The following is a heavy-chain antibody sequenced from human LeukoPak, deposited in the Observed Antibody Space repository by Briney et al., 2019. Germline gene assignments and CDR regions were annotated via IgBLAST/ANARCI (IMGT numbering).Heavy chain of an antibody. J-gene: IGHJ6*02. CDR3: ARSYCSSTSCYYYYYYGMDV. CDR2: ISAYNGNT. V-gene: IGHV1-18*01. CDR1: GYTFTSYG. Sequence: GASVTVSCKASGYTFTSYGISWVRQAPGQGLEWMGWISAYNGNTNYAQKLQGRVTMTTDTSTSTAYMELRSLRSDDTAVYYCARSYCSSTSCYYYYYYGMDVWGQGTTVTVSS. D-gene: IGHD2-2*01.